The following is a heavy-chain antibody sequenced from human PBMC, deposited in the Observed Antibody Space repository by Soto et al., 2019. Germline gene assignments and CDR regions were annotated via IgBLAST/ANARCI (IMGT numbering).Heavy chain of an antibody. CDR2: TYYRSKWYN. V-gene: IGHV6-1*01. D-gene: IGHD1-26*01. Sequence: SQTLSLTCAISGDSVSSNSAAWNWIRQSPSRGLEWLGRTYYRSKWYNDYAVSVKSRITINPDTSKNQFSLQLNSVTPEDTAVYYCARVIVGATFGYYYYYGMDVWGQGTTVTVSS. J-gene: IGHJ6*02. CDR1: GDSVSSNSAA. CDR3: ARVIVGATFGYYYYYGMDV.